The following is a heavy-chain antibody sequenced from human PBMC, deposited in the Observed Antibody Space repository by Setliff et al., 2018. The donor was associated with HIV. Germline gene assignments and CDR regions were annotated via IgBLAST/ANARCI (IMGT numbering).Heavy chain of an antibody. CDR2: INHSGST. V-gene: IGHV4-34*01. J-gene: IGHJ6*02. CDR3: ARSSIAARAPQRLRYYYGMDV. Sequence: SETLSLTCAVYGGSFSGYYWSWIRQPPGKGLEWIGEINHSGSTNYNPSLKSRVTISVDTSKNQFSLKLSSVTAADTAVYYCARSSIAARAPQRLRYYYGMDVWGQGTMVTVSS. CDR1: GGSFSGYY. D-gene: IGHD6-6*01.